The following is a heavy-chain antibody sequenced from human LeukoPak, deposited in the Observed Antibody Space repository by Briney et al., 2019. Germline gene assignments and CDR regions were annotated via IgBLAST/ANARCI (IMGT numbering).Heavy chain of an antibody. CDR2: IYYSGST. D-gene: IGHD3-16*01. CDR1: GGSTSSYY. Sequence: SETLSLTCTVSGGSTSSYYWSWLRQPPGKGLEWIGYIYYSGSTNYNPSLKSRVTISVDTSKNQFSLKLSSVTAADTAVYYCARDPTIHWGIDPWGQGTLVTVSS. J-gene: IGHJ5*02. V-gene: IGHV4-59*01. CDR3: ARDPTIHWGIDP.